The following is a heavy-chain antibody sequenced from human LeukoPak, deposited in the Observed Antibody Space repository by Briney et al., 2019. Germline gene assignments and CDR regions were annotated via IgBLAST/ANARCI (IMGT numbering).Heavy chain of an antibody. CDR3: TTDPRTIFGVVPYYFDY. CDR1: GFTSSNAW. J-gene: IGHJ4*02. V-gene: IGHV3-15*01. Sequence: GGSLRLSCAASGFTSSNAWMSWVRQAPGKGLEWVGRIKSKTDGGTTDYAAPVKGRFTISRDDSKNTLYLRMNSLKTEDTAVYYYTTDPRTIFGVVPYYFDYWGQGTLVTVSS. D-gene: IGHD3-3*01. CDR2: IKSKTDGGTT.